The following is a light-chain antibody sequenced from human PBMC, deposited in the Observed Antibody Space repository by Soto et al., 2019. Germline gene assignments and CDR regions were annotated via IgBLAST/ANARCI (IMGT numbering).Light chain of an antibody. CDR1: QSVSSNY. V-gene: IGKV3-20*01. CDR3: QQYGSSPGT. J-gene: IGKJ1*01. Sequence: EIVLTRSPGTLSLSPGERATLSCRASQSVSSNYLGWFQQKPGQAPRLLIFGASYRDTGIPDRFSGSGSGTDFTLTISRLEPEDFAMYYCQQYGSSPGTFGQGTKVEVK. CDR2: GAS.